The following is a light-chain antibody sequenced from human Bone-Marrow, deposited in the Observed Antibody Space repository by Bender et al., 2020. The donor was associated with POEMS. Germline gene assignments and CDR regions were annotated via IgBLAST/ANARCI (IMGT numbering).Light chain of an antibody. CDR2: KDT. CDR3: QSADSSGPNVV. V-gene: IGLV3-25*03. CDR1: VLPKQY. Sequence: SYELTQPPSVSVSPGQTARITCSGDVLPKQYVYWYQHKPGQAPVVVIYKDTERPSGTPERFSGSSSGTIVTLTISGVQAEDEADYYCQSADSSGPNVVFGGVTKLTVL. J-gene: IGLJ2*01.